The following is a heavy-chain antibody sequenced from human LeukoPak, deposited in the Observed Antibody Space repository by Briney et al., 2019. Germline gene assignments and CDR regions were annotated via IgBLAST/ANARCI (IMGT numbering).Heavy chain of an antibody. CDR3: AGDLGTPGNYGMDV. V-gene: IGHV1-18*01. J-gene: IGHJ6*02. D-gene: IGHD3-10*01. Sequence: ASVKVSCKASGYTFTTYGISCVRQAPGQGLEWMGWISAYNGNTKYAQNLQGRVTKTTDTSTSIVYMELRSLRSDDTAVYYCAGDLGTPGNYGMDVWGQGTTVTVSS. CDR2: ISAYNGNT. CDR1: GYTFTTYG.